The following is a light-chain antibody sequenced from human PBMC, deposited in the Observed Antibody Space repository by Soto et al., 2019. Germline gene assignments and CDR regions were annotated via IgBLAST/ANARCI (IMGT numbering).Light chain of an antibody. CDR2: GAS. CDR1: QSVSSSF. CDR3: QQYGSSPSALT. J-gene: IGKJ4*01. Sequence: EIVLTQSPVILSLSPGERATLSCRASQSVSSSFLDWYQQKPRQAPRLLIYGASSRATGIPDRFSGSGSGTDFTLTISRLEPEDFAVYYCQQYGSSPSALTFGGGTKVDIK. V-gene: IGKV3-20*01.